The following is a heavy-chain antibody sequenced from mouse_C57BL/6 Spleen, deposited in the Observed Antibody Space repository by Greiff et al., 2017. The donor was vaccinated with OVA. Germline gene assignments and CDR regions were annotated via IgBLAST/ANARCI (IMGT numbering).Heavy chain of an antibody. CDR1: GYTFTSYW. Sequence: VKLQQPGAELVKPGASVKLSCKASGYTFTSYWMHWVKQRPGQGLEWIGEIDPYASYTNYKQKFKGKSTLTVDKSSSTAYMQLSSLTSEDSAVXDCAAGWFLVYEYFEGWGTGTTVTVSS. D-gene: IGHD1-1*02. J-gene: IGHJ1*03. CDR3: AAGWFLVYEYFEG. CDR2: IDPYASYT. V-gene: IGHV1-69*01.